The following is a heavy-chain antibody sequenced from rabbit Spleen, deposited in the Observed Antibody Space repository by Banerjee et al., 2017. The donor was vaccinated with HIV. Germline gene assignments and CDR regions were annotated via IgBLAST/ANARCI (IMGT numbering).Heavy chain of an antibody. V-gene: IGHV1S40*01. CDR1: GVSFSSSYY. CDR2: IDIGNSGFT. Sequence: QSLEESGGDLVKPGASLTLTCTASGVSFSSSYYMCWVRQAPGKGLEWIACIDIGNSGFTYFASWAKGRFTISKTSPTTVTLQMTSLTAADTATYFCARDTSTSFSSYGMDLWGPGTLVTVS. CDR3: ARDTSTSFSSYGMDL. D-gene: IGHD1-1*01. J-gene: IGHJ6*01.